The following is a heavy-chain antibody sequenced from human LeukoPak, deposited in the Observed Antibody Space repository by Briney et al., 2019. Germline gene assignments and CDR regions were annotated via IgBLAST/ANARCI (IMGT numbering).Heavy chain of an antibody. CDR1: GATFSSYA. V-gene: IGHV1-18*01. D-gene: IGHD3-22*01. J-gene: IGHJ3*02. Sequence: ASVKVSCKASGATFSSYAISWVRQAPGQGLEWMGWISAYNGNTKYAQKFQGRVTMTTDTSTSTAYMELRGLRSDDTAMYYCARDGHRRYYYGSSGREDVFDIRGQGTMVTVSS. CDR3: ARDGHRRYYYGSSGREDVFDI. CDR2: ISAYNGNT.